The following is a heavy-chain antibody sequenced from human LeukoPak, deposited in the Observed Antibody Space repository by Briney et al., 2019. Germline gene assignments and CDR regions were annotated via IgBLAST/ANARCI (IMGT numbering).Heavy chain of an antibody. D-gene: IGHD3-3*01. V-gene: IGHV3-30*02. CDR2: IRYDGSNK. CDR1: GFTFSSYG. CDR3: AKEHYSDFWSGNLDY. J-gene: IGHJ4*02. Sequence: GGSLRLSCAASGFTFSSYGMHWVRQAPGKGLEGVAFIRYDGSNKYYADSVKGRFTISRDNSKNTLYLQMNSLRAEDTAVYYCAKEHYSDFWSGNLDYWGQGTLVTVSS.